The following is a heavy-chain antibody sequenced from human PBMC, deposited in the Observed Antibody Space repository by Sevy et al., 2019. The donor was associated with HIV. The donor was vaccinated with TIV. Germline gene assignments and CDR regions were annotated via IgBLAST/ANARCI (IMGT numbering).Heavy chain of an antibody. CDR1: GFTFSSYA. Sequence: GGSLRLSCAASGFTFSSYAMSWVRQAPGKGLEWVSAISGSGGSTYYADSVKGRFTSSRDNSKNTLYLQMNSLRAEDTAVYYSAKVIGGNGFVARYMGGPDYWGQGTLVTVSS. D-gene: IGHD1-26*01. V-gene: IGHV3-23*01. CDR2: ISGSGGST. CDR3: AKVIGGNGFVARYMGGPDY. J-gene: IGHJ4*02.